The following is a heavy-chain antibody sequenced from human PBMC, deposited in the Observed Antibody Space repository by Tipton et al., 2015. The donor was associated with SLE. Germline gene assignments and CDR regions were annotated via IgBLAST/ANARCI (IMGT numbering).Heavy chain of an antibody. V-gene: IGHV5-51*03. CDR2: IYPVDSDA. CDR1: GYRFADYY. CDR3: ARLLPPGYYGLDV. J-gene: IGHJ6*02. Sequence: QLVQSGAEVKKPGESLKMSCKGFGYRFADYYIGWVRQVPGKGLEWMGLIYPVDSDATYSPSSQGQVTMSVDKSINTAYLQWRSLKASDTAVYYCARLLPPGYYGLDVWGQGTTVTVSS.